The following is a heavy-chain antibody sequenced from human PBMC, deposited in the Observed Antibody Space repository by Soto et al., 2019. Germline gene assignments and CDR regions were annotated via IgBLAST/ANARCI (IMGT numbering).Heavy chain of an antibody. J-gene: IGHJ6*03. CDR2: IYYSGST. Sequence: QVQLQESGPGLVKPSQTLSLTCTVSGGSISSGGYYWSWIRQHPGKGLEWIGYIYYSGSTYCNPSLKSRVTISVDTSKNQFSLKLSSVTAADTAVYYCARESYDFWSGYRRKTYYMDVWGKGTTVTVSS. CDR1: GGSISSGGYY. D-gene: IGHD3-3*01. CDR3: ARESYDFWSGYRRKTYYMDV. V-gene: IGHV4-31*03.